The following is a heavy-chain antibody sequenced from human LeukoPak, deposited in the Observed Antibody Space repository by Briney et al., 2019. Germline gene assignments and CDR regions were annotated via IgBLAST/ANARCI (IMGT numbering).Heavy chain of an antibody. CDR1: GFTFDDYA. CDR2: INWNGRIT. J-gene: IGHJ6*03. V-gene: IGHV3-20*04. D-gene: IGHD5-18*01. CDR3: ARGLVQLWLRDTYYYMDV. Sequence: PGESLRLSCAASGFTFDDYAMNWVRHVPGRGLEWVSGINWNGRITEYADSVKDRFTISRQNTKNSLYLYMNNLGGEDTALYFCARGLVQLWLRDTYYYMDVWGKGTTVTVS.